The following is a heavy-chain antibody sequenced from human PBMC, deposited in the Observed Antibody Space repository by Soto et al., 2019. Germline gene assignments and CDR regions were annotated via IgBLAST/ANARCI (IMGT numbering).Heavy chain of an antibody. CDR1: GYTFTSYY. V-gene: IGHV1-18*04. D-gene: IGHD6-13*01. CDR3: ARVLSRSAGTFGMDA. J-gene: IGHJ6*02. CDR2: ISAYNGNT. Sequence: ASVKVSCKASGYTFTSYYMHWVRQAPGQGPEWMGWISAYNGNTNYAQKLQGRVTMTTDTSTSTAYMELRSLRSDDTAVYYCARVLSRSAGTFGMDAWGQGTTVTVSS.